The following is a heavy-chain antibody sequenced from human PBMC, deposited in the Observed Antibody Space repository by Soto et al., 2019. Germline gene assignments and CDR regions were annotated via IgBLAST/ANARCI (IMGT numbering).Heavy chain of an antibody. D-gene: IGHD1-7*01. CDR3: ARVKGGTTRRAFDS. CDR2: IYDNGGA. V-gene: IGHV4-31*03. Sequence: PSETLSLTCTVSGDSISSGGYYWSWIRQHPGKGLEWIGYIYDNGGAYYSPSLKGRVVISVDRSENQLSLRLSSVTAADTAVYYCARVKGGTTRRAFDSWGQGTLVTVSS. J-gene: IGHJ4*02. CDR1: GDSISSGGYY.